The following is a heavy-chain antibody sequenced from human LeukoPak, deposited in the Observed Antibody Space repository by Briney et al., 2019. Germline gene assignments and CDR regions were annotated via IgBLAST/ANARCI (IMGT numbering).Heavy chain of an antibody. CDR1: GYSFTSHW. CDR2: IYPSDSET. V-gene: IGHV5-51*01. D-gene: IGHD3-22*01. J-gene: IGHJ3*02. Sequence: GESLKISCKGSGYSFTSHWSGWVRQMPGKGLEWMGIIYPSDSETRYSPSFQGQVTISADKSISTAYLQWSSLKASDTAMYYCARRYYYDSSGYYLAHDAFDIWGQGTMVTVSS. CDR3: ARRYYYDSSGYYLAHDAFDI.